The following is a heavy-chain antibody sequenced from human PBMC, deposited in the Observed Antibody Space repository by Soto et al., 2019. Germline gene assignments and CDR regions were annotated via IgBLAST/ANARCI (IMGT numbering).Heavy chain of an antibody. V-gene: IGHV1-69*08. CDR3: AREYSSSWYFDY. Sequence: QVQLVQSGAEVKKPGSSVKVSCKASGGTFSSYTISWVRQAPGQGLEWMGRIIPILGIPNYAQKFQGRVTITADKSTSTAYMELSSLRSEDTAVYYCAREYSSSWYFDYWGQETLVTVSS. D-gene: IGHD6-13*01. CDR2: IIPILGIP. CDR1: GGTFSSYT. J-gene: IGHJ4*02.